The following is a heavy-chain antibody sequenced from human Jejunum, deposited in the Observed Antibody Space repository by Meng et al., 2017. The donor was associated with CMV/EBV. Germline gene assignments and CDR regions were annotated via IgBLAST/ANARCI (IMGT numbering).Heavy chain of an antibody. D-gene: IGHD2-15*01. Sequence: NWVRQAPGQGLEWMGWLNPNNGNTGYAQKFQGRFTMTWNTSISTAYMELSSLRSEDTAIYYCASHQQFCSGGSCYSLGYYYGMDVWGQGTTVTVSS. CDR2: LNPNNGNT. J-gene: IGHJ6*02. CDR3: ASHQQFCSGGSCYSLGYYYGMDV. V-gene: IGHV1-8*01.